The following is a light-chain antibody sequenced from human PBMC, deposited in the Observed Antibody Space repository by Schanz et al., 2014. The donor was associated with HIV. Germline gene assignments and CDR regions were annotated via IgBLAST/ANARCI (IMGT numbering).Light chain of an antibody. CDR1: QSVSSSY. CDR2: GAS. J-gene: IGKJ2*01. CDR3: QQSYSNPYT. V-gene: IGKV3-20*01. Sequence: EIVLTQSPGTLSLSPGERATLSCRASQSVSSSYLAWYQQKPGQAPRLLIYGASTRATGIPARFSGSGSGTEFTLTISSLQSEDFATYYCQQSYSNPYTFGQGTKLEIK.